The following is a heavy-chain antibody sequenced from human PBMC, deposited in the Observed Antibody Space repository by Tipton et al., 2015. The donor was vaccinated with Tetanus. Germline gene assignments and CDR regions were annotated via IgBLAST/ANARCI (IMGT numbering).Heavy chain of an antibody. D-gene: IGHD3-10*01. CDR3: AKESPYGSGTYSHPFYFDY. CDR2: IYYSGHT. V-gene: IGHV4-31*03. J-gene: IGHJ4*02. Sequence: TLSLTCTVSGDSFSGGGYWTWIRQHPGKGLEWIGYIYYSGHTHYNPSLRGRVDISLDTSQNQVSLNLRSVTAADTAVYYCAKESPYGSGTYSHPFYFDYWGQGTLVTVSS. CDR1: GDSFSGGGY.